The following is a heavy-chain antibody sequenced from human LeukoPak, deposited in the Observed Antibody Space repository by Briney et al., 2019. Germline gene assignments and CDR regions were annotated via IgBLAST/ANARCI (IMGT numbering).Heavy chain of an antibody. CDR2: ISGGGGST. J-gene: IGHJ4*02. Sequence: GGSLRLSCAASGFTFSTYGMSWVRQAPGKGLEWVSIISGGGGSTDYADSVKGRFTTSRDNSKNTLYLQMHSLRAEDTAVYFCARDRALVRELWSASAFDYWGQGTLVTVSS. D-gene: IGHD5-18*01. CDR1: GFTFSTYG. CDR3: ARDRALVRELWSASAFDY. V-gene: IGHV3-23*01.